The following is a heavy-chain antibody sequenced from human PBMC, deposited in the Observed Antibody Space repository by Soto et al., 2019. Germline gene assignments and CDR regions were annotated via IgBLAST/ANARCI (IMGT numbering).Heavy chain of an antibody. CDR2: ISAYNGNT. CDR3: ARLTWNSYYFDY. Sequence: ASVKVSCKASGYTFTSYGISWVRQAPGQGLEWMGWISAYNGNTNYAQKLQGRVTMTTDTSTSTAYMELSSVTAADTAVYYCARLTWNSYYFDYWGQGTLVTVSS. J-gene: IGHJ4*02. D-gene: IGHD1-1*01. CDR1: GYTFTSYG. V-gene: IGHV1-18*01.